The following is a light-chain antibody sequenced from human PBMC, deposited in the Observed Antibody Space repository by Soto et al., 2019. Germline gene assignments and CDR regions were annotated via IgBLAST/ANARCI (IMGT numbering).Light chain of an antibody. CDR2: GAS. V-gene: IGKV3-20*01. J-gene: IGKJ5*01. Sequence: EIVLTQSPFTLSLSPAEIATLSCRASQSVSSTYLAWFQQKPGQAPRLLIYGASSRATGIPDRFSGSGSGTDFTLTISRVEPEDFAVYYCQQYLSLPVTFGQGTRLEIK. CDR1: QSVSSTY. CDR3: QQYLSLPVT.